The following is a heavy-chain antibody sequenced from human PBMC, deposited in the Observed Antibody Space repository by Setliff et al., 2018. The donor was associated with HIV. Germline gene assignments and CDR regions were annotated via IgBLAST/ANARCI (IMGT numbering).Heavy chain of an antibody. CDR3: ARDAGYSGTSWNY. V-gene: IGHV1-69*13. D-gene: IGHD5-12*01. CDR2: VIPGLGTA. Sequence: GASVKVSCKASGGIFSSYRISWVRQAPGQGLEYMGGVIPGLGTAYYAQRFQGRVMITADESTSTVYLDLSSLRSEDTAMYYCARDAGYSGTSWNYWGQGTLVTV. CDR1: GGIFSSYR. J-gene: IGHJ4*02.